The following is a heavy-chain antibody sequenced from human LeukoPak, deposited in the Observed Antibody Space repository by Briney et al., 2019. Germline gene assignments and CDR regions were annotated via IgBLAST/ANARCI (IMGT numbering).Heavy chain of an antibody. CDR1: GFTFSSYA. D-gene: IGHD2-2*01. J-gene: IGHJ4*02. CDR2: ISGNGDGT. Sequence: GGSLRLSCAASGFTFSSYAVSWVRQAPGKGLEWVSSISGNGDGTYYADSVKGRYTISRDTSKSTLYLQMNSLRAEDTAVYYCAKGRPCSGTSCYGSYFDNWGQGTLVTVSS. CDR3: AKGRPCSGTSCYGSYFDN. V-gene: IGHV3-23*01.